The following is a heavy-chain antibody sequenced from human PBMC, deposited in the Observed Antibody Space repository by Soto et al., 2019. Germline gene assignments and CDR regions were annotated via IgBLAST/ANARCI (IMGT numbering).Heavy chain of an antibody. CDR2: THRLTGNT. CDR1: GYPFTSYA. V-gene: IGHV1-3*01. J-gene: IGHJ6*01. Sequence: GSVKVCFKASGYPFTSYAMHFVRQPPGHSLEWIGPTHRLTGNTKYSQKFQVRVTITRDTSASTAYMELISLRSEDTAVYYCARGHYYGSGTPYYYYYYGMDVWGQGTTVTVSS. CDR3: ARGHYYGSGTPYYYYYYGMDV. D-gene: IGHD3-10*01.